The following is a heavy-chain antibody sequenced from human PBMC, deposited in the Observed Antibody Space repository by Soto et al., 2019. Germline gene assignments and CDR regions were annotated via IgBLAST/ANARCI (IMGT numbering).Heavy chain of an antibody. Sequence: GTSVKLSCEACGVRIRSYTISWVQQAPKQGLEWMGRIIPILGIANYAQKFQGRVTITADKSTSTAYMELSSLRSEDTAVYYCARDPPRVPATAIPGASGYWGQGTLVTVSS. D-gene: IGHD2-2*02. CDR3: ARDPPRVPATAIPGASGY. V-gene: IGHV1-69*04. CDR2: IIPILGIA. J-gene: IGHJ4*02. CDR1: GVRIRSYT.